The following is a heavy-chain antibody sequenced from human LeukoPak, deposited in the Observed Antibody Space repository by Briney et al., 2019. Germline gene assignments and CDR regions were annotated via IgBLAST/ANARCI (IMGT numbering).Heavy chain of an antibody. CDR2: INSNGAST. V-gene: IGHV3-64D*09. Sequence: PGGSLRLSCSASGFTFSAYAMHWVRQAPGKGLEYVSAINSNGASTYYADSVKGRFTISRDNARSTVYLQMSSLRPEDTAVYYCVKETFTVTSPFDYWGQGTLVTVSS. CDR1: GFTFSAYA. D-gene: IGHD3-16*01. CDR3: VKETFTVTSPFDY. J-gene: IGHJ4*02.